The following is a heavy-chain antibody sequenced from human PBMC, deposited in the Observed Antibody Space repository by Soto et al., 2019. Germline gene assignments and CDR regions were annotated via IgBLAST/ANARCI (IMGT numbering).Heavy chain of an antibody. CDR1: GFSLSLYR. D-gene: IGHD3-16*01. CDR2: LSSDGFGA. CDR3: ARDLGGPDY. J-gene: IGHJ4*02. V-gene: IGHV3-74*03. Sequence: EVHLEESGGGLVQPGGSLRLSCAASGFSLSLYRMHWVRQVPGRGLEWVARLSSDGFGAAYADSVKGRFFISRDIARNTLSLQMNSLRADDTAVYYCARDLGGPDYWGRGTSVTVSS.